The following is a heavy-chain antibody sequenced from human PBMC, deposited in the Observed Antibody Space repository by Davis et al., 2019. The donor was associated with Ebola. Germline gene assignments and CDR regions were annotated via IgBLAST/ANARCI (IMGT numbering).Heavy chain of an antibody. CDR3: ARVGLLRWGFDY. D-gene: IGHD2-15*01. CDR2: IKQDGSEK. CDR1: GFTFSSYW. J-gene: IGHJ4*02. V-gene: IGHV3-7*01. Sequence: GESLKISCAASGFTFSSYWMSWVRQAPGKGLEWVANIKQDGSEKYYVDSVKGRFTISRDNAKNSLYLQMNSLRAEDTAVYYCARVGLLRWGFDYWGQGTLVTVSS.